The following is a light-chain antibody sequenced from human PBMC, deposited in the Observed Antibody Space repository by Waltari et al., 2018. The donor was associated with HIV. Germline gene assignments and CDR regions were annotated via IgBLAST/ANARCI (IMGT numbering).Light chain of an antibody. V-gene: IGLV2-8*01. Sequence: QSALTQPPSASGSLGQSVTISCTGSSSDIGAYDSVSWFQQPPRSAPKLLLYEVTRRPSAVSDRFSGSRSGSTAFLTVAGLQPDDEATYCCSSYGDSLRVLFGGGTNVTVL. CDR3: SSYGDSLRVL. J-gene: IGLJ3*02. CDR2: EVT. CDR1: SSDIGAYDS.